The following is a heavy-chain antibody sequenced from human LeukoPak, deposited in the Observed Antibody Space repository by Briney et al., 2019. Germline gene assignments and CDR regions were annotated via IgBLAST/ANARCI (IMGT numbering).Heavy chain of an antibody. Sequence: PSETLSLTCTVSGGSISSGGYYWSWIRQHPGKGLEWIGYIYYSGSTYYNPSLKSRVTISVDTSKNQFSLKLSSVTAADTAVYYCSRDGLGFFDYWGRGTLVTVSS. D-gene: IGHD7-27*01. CDR3: SRDGLGFFDY. J-gene: IGHJ4*02. CDR2: IYYSGST. V-gene: IGHV4-31*03. CDR1: GGSISSGGYY.